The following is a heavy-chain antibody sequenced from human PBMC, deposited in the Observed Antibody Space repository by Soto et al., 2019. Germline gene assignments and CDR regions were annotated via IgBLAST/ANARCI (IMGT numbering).Heavy chain of an antibody. Sequence: PGGPIRLSCAASGFTFRSHAMSWISQAQGKGLEWVSAISGSGGSTYYADSVKGRFTISRDNSKNTLYLQMNSLRAEDTAVYYCAKDFFNYDILTALDYWGKGPLVPVSS. V-gene: IGHV3-23*01. J-gene: IGHJ4*02. D-gene: IGHD3-9*01. CDR3: AKDFFNYDILTALDY. CDR1: GFTFRSHA. CDR2: ISGSGGST.